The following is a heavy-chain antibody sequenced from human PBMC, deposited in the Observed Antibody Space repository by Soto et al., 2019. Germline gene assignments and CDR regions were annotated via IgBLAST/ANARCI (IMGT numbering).Heavy chain of an antibody. J-gene: IGHJ4*02. V-gene: IGHV1-18*01. D-gene: IGHD3-10*01. CDR3: ARDRQGDGSGSYPFDY. CDR2: ISAYNGNT. CDR1: GYTFTSYG. Sequence: ASVKVSCKASGYTFTSYGISWVRQAPGQGLEWMGWISAYNGNTNYAQKLQGRVTMTTDTSTSTAYMELRSLRSDDTAVYYCARDRQGDGSGSYPFDYWGQGTLVTVSS.